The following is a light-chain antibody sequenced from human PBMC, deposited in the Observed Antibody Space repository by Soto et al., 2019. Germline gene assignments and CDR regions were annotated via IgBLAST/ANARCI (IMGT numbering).Light chain of an antibody. CDR1: IIGSES. J-gene: IGLJ2*01. V-gene: IGLV3-21*02. Sequence: SYELTQPPSVSVAPGQTARITCGGNIIGSESVHWYQQKPGQAPVMVVYDDGDRPSGIPERLSGSKSGNTATLTISRVEAGDEADYYCQVWDSSSDRVVFGGGTKLTVL. CDR2: DDG. CDR3: QVWDSSSDRVV.